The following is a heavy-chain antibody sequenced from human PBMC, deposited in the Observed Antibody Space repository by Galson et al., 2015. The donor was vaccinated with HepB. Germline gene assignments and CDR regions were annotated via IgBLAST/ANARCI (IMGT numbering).Heavy chain of an antibody. J-gene: IGHJ4*02. CDR1: GFTFNNHA. CDR3: VRGGDYSVTWYLSDY. Sequence: SLRLSCAASGFTFNNHAMNWVRQAPGKGLEWVAVISYDGRHKVYADSVKGRFAISRDTSKSTLDLQMDSLRPDDTAIYYCVRGGDYSVTWYLSDYWGQGTLVIVSS. V-gene: IGHV3-30*09. D-gene: IGHD5-12*01. CDR2: ISYDGRHK.